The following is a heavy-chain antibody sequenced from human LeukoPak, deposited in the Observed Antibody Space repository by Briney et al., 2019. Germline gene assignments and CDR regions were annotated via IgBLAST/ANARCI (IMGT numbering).Heavy chain of an antibody. CDR2: IIPILGIA. CDR1: GGTFSSYT. J-gene: IGHJ6*03. Sequence: SVKVSCKASGGTFSSYTTSWVRQAPGQGLEWMGRIIPILGIANYAQKFQGRVTITADKSTSTAYMELSSLRSEDTAVYYCARDLGVVSYYYYMDVWGKGTTVTVSS. V-gene: IGHV1-69*04. D-gene: IGHD3-3*01. CDR3: ARDLGVVSYYYYMDV.